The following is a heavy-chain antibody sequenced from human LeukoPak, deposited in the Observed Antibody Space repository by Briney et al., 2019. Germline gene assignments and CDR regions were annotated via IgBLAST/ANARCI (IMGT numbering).Heavy chain of an antibody. Sequence: PSGTLSLTCAVSGGSISSNNWWGWVRQPPGKGLEWIGEINHSGSTNYNPSLKSRVTISVDTSKNQFSLKLSSVTAADTAVYYCARGAARGGVVLRFLATSRKLGNWFDPWGQGTLVTVSS. V-gene: IGHV4-4*02. CDR1: GGSISSNNW. CDR2: INHSGST. CDR3: ARGAARGGVVLRFLATSRKLGNWFDP. D-gene: IGHD3-3*01. J-gene: IGHJ5*02.